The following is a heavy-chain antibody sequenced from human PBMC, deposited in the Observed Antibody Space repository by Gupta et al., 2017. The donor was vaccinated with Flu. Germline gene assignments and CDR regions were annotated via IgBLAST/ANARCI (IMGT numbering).Heavy chain of an antibody. CDR1: GYTFTGYY. V-gene: IGHV1-2*02. CDR2: INPNSGGT. CDR3: ARDSPEKLWSKIFDY. D-gene: IGHD5-18*01. J-gene: IGHJ4*02. Sequence: QVQLVQSGAEVKKPGASVKVSCKASGYTFTGYYMHWVRQAPGQGLEWMGWINPNSGGTNYAQKFQGRVTMTRDTSISTAYMELSRLRSDDTAVYYCARDSPEKLWSKIFDYWGQGTLVTVSS.